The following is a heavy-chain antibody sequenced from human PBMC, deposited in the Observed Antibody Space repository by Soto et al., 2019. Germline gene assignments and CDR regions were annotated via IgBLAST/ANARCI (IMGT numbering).Heavy chain of an antibody. CDR2: IYWDDDK. CDR3: AHSRIPNWGSRGAFDY. J-gene: IGHJ4*02. V-gene: IGHV2-5*02. CDR1: GFSLSTSGVG. D-gene: IGHD7-27*01. Sequence: QITLKESGPTLVKPTQTLTLTCTFSGFSLSTSGVGVGWIRQPPGKALEWLALIYWDDDKRYSPSLKSRLTITQDTSKNHVVLTMTNMDPVDTATYYCAHSRIPNWGSRGAFDYWGQGTLVTVSS.